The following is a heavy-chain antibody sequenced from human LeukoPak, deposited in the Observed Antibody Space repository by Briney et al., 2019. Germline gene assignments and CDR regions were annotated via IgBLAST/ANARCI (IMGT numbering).Heavy chain of an antibody. J-gene: IGHJ6*02. CDR1: GFTFPTYA. V-gene: IGHV3-23*01. Sequence: GGSLRLSCVASGFTFPTYAMMWVRQAPGKGLEWVSSIRVSDGARFYADSVKGRFTISRDNVKNTLYLQMNSLRADDTAVYYCARGGTPKSSIVVIPASIDYDYYGMDVWGQGTTVTVS. CDR2: IRVSDGAR. CDR3: ARGGTPKSSIVVIPASIDYDYYGMDV. D-gene: IGHD2-2*01.